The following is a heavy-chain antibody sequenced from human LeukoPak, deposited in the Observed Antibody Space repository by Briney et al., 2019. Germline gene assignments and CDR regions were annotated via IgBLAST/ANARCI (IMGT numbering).Heavy chain of an antibody. D-gene: IGHD2-2*01. V-gene: IGHV1-46*01. Sequence: GASVKVSCKASGYTFTSYYMHWVRQAPGQGLEWMGIINPSGCSTSYAQKFQGRVTMTRDMSTSTVYMELSSLRSEDTAVYYCARDRGGFAGYCSSTSCRDFHMDVWGKGTTVTVSS. CDR1: GYTFTSYY. J-gene: IGHJ6*03. CDR2: INPSGCST. CDR3: ARDRGGFAGYCSSTSCRDFHMDV.